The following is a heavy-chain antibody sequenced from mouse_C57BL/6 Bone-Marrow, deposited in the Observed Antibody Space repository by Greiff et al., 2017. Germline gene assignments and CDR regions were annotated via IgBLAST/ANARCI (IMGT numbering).Heavy chain of an antibody. V-gene: IGHV5-17*01. Sequence: EVKLVESGGGLVKPGGSLKLSCAASGFTFSDYGMHWVRQAPEKGLEWVAYISSGSSTIYYADTVKGRFTITRDNAKNTLFLQMTSLRSEDTAMYYCERKGQYPYAMDYWGQGTSVTVSS. CDR1: GFTFSDYG. J-gene: IGHJ4*01. D-gene: IGHD3-3*01. CDR3: ERKGQYPYAMDY. CDR2: ISSGSSTI.